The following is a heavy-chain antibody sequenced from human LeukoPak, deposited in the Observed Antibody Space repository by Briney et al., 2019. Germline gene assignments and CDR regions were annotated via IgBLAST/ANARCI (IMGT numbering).Heavy chain of an antibody. V-gene: IGHV3-30*03. CDR1: GFTFSSYG. Sequence: GRSLRLSCAASGFTFSSYGMHWVRQAPGKGLEWVAVISYDGSNKYYADSVKGRFTISRDNSKNTLYLQMNSPRAEDTAVYYCARDRKYCSSSGCYSMFYYYGMDVWGKGTTVTVSS. D-gene: IGHD2-2*01. J-gene: IGHJ6*04. CDR2: ISYDGSNK. CDR3: ARDRKYCSSSGCYSMFYYYGMDV.